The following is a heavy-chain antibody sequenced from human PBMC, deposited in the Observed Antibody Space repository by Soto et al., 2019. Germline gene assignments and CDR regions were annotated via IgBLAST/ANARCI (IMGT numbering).Heavy chain of an antibody. CDR2: IYHSGST. CDR1: GGYIRSGGYS. CDR3: ARAGGLGAVAVDY. Sequence: SETLSLTCTVSGGYIRSGGYSWSWIRQPPGKGLEWIGYIYHSGSTYYNPSLKSRVTISVDRSKNQFSLKLSSVTAADTAVYYCARAGGLGAVAVDYWGQGTLVTVS. D-gene: IGHD6-19*01. V-gene: IGHV4-30-2*01. J-gene: IGHJ4*02.